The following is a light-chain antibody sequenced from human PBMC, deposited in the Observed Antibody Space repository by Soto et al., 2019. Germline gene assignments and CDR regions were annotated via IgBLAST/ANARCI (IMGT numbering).Light chain of an antibody. J-gene: IGKJ4*01. CDR1: QSISSW. Sequence: DIQMTQSPSTLSASVGDRVTITCRASQSISSWLAWYQQKPGKAPKLLLYKASSLESGVPSRFSGSGSGTEFTLTISSLQPDDFATYYCQQYNSYSPALTFGGGTKVEIK. V-gene: IGKV1-5*03. CDR3: QQYNSYSPALT. CDR2: KAS.